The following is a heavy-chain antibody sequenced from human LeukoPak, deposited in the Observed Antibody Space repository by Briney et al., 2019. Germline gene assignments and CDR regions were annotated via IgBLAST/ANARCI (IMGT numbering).Heavy chain of an antibody. Sequence: GGSLRLSCAASEFTFSGSAMHWVRQASGKGLEWVGRIRSKANSYATAYAASVKGRFTISRDDSKNTAYLQMNSLKTEDTAVYYCTRHRSGWYLDYWGQGTLVTVSS. J-gene: IGHJ4*02. CDR1: EFTFSGSA. CDR3: TRHRSGWYLDY. D-gene: IGHD6-19*01. CDR2: IRSKANSYAT. V-gene: IGHV3-73*01.